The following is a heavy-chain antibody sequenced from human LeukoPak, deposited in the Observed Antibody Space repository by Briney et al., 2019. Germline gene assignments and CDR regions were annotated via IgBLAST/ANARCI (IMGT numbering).Heavy chain of an antibody. CDR1: GYTLTELS. Sequence: ASVKVSCKVSGYTLTELSMHWVRQAPGKGLEWMGGFDPEDGETIYAQKFQGRVTMTEDTSTDTAYMELSSLRSEDTAVYYCATPVGPMILFDYWGQGTLVTVSS. CDR2: FDPEDGET. CDR3: ATPVGPMILFDY. V-gene: IGHV1-24*01. J-gene: IGHJ4*02. D-gene: IGHD3-16*01.